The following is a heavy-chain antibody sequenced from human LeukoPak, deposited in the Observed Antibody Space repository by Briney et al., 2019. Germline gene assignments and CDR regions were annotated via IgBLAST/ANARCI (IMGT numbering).Heavy chain of an antibody. V-gene: IGHV5-51*01. D-gene: IGHD3-3*01. J-gene: IGHJ4*02. CDR2: IFRADSET. CDR3: ARLLTIFGKMDS. Sequence: GESLKISCKGSGYRFTSYWIVWVRQMPGKGLEWMGIIFRADSETRYSPSFQGQVTISVDQSISTAYLQWSSPKSSDTALYYCARLLTIFGKMDSWGQGTLVTVSS. CDR1: GYRFTSYW.